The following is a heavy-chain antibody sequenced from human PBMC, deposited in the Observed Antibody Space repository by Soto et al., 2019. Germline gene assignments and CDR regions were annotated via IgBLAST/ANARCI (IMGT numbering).Heavy chain of an antibody. D-gene: IGHD3-22*01. J-gene: IGHJ4*02. Sequence: TXSLTCTFTVFSIIVGCSLLTWLRQHPEKGLEWIGYIYSTGSAYYNPSLRSRAVISLDTSQNSFSLRLSSVTVADTAVYYCARDRRIRASFSWLDVWGQGTLVTVSS. CDR1: VFSIIVGCSL. V-gene: IGHV4-31*03. CDR3: ARDRRIRASFSWLDV. CDR2: IYSTGSA.